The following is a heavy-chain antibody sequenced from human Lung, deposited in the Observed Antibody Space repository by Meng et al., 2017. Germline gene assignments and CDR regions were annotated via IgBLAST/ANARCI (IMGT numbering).Heavy chain of an antibody. J-gene: IGHJ4*02. Sequence: ASVKVSYKPSGYNFPDYWLHWVRRAPGQGLEWMGRIDPKSGDTHYAQSFQGRVTMTGDTSISTAYMELSGLRSDDTAMYYCVRDEDISAAGKLFGDYWGQGTLVTVSS. CDR3: VRDEDISAAGKLFGDY. CDR2: IDPKSGDT. CDR1: GYNFPDYW. V-gene: IGHV1-2*06. D-gene: IGHD6-13*01.